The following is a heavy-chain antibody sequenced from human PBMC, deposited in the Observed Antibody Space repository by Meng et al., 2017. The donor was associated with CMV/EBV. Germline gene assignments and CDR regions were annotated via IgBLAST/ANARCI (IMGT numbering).Heavy chain of an antibody. CDR3: TREYELGYCSSTSCPYFDY. Sequence: GGSLRLSCAASGFTFSDYYMTWVRQAPGKGLEWVGFIRSKAYGGTTEYAASVKGRFTISRDDSKSSAYLQMNSLKTEDTAVYYCTREYELGYCSSTSCPYFDYWGQGTLVTVSS. D-gene: IGHD2-2*01. CDR1: GFTFSDYY. J-gene: IGHJ4*02. V-gene: IGHV3-49*04. CDR2: IRSKAYGGTT.